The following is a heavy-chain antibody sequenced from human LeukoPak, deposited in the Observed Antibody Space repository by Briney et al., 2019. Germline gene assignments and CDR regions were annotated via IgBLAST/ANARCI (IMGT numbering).Heavy chain of an antibody. J-gene: IGHJ5*02. CDR3: ARGPGWRDGGSCYCFDP. V-gene: IGHV4-34*01. CDR1: GGSFSGYY. D-gene: IGHD2-15*01. CDR2: INHSGST. Sequence: SETLSLTCAVYGGSFSGYYWSWIRQPPGKGLEWIGEINHSGSTNYNPSLKSRVTISVDTSKNQFSLKLSSVTAADTAVYYCARGPGWRDGGSCYCFDPWGQGTLVTVSS.